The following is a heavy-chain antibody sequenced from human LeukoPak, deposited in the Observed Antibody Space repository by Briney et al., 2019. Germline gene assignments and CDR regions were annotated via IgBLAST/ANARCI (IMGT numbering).Heavy chain of an antibody. CDR2: IYTSGST. CDR3: ARDLRGYDRSWFDP. CDR1: GGSISSYY. D-gene: IGHD5-12*01. V-gene: IGHV4-4*07. J-gene: IGHJ5*02. Sequence: PSETLSLTCTVSGGSISSYYWSWIRQPAGKGLEWIGRIYTSGSTNYNPSPKSRVTMSVDTSKNQFSLKLSSVTAADTAVYYCARDLRGYDRSWFDPWGQGTLVTVSS.